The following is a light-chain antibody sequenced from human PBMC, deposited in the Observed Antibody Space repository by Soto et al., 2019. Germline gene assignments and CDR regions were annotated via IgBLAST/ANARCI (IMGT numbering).Light chain of an antibody. CDR2: DAS. Sequence: DIQMTQSPSTLSASVGDRVTITCRASQSISSWLAWYQQKPGKAPKLLIYDASSLESGVPSRFSGSGSGTEFTLTISSLQPDDFATYYCQRYNSYGQFGQGTKVEIK. J-gene: IGKJ1*01. CDR3: QRYNSYGQ. CDR1: QSISSW. V-gene: IGKV1-5*01.